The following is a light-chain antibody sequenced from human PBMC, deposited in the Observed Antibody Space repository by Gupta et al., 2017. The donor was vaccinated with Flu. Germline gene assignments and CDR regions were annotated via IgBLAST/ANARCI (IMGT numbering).Light chain of an antibody. J-gene: IGKJ2*02. CDR1: Q. Sequence: DIVMNKSPDSLGVALGERATINCKYSQKPGQPPRLLIYWASTRESGVPDRFSGSGSGTDFTLTISSLQAEDVAVYFCQQEDSPPCTFGQGTKLEIK. V-gene: IGKV4-1*01. CDR3: QQEDSPPCT. CDR2: WAS.